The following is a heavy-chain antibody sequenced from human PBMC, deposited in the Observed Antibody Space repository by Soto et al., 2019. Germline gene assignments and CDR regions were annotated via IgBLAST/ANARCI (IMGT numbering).Heavy chain of an antibody. D-gene: IGHD1-7*01. CDR1: GFTFSSYS. J-gene: IGHJ5*02. Sequence: GGSLRLSCAASGFTFSSYSMNWVRQAPGKGLEWVSYISSSSSTIYYADSVKGRFTISRDNAKNSLYLQMNSLRDEDTAVYYCAIDINWNYANWFDPWGQGTLVTVSS. CDR2: ISSSSSTI. V-gene: IGHV3-48*02. CDR3: AIDINWNYANWFDP.